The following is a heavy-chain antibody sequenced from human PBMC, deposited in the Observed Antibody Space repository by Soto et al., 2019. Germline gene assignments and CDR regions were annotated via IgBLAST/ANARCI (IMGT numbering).Heavy chain of an antibody. CDR1: GYTFTSYD. CDR2: MNPDSGNT. J-gene: IGHJ4*02. CDR3: ARLGPHCISTSCYLDY. Sequence: ASVKVSCKASGYTFTSYDINWVRQATGQGPEWMGWMNPDSGNTGYVQKFQGQVTISADKSISTAYLQWSSLKASDTAMYYCARLGPHCISTSCYLDYWGQGTLVTVSS. D-gene: IGHD2-2*01. V-gene: IGHV1-8*01.